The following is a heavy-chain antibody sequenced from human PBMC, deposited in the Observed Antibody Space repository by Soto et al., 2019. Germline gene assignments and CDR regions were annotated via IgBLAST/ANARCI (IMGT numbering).Heavy chain of an antibody. CDR1: GFTFSDYG. V-gene: IGHV3-23*01. D-gene: IGHD5-12*01. J-gene: IGHJ4*02. Sequence: VGSLRLSCAASGFTFSDYGMTWVRQAPGKGLEWVSSISGSGDNTYYADSVKGRFTISRDNSKNTLYVQMNSLRAEDTAVYYCAKVKTWTYLDFWGQGSLVTVSS. CDR3: AKVKTWTYLDF. CDR2: ISGSGDNT.